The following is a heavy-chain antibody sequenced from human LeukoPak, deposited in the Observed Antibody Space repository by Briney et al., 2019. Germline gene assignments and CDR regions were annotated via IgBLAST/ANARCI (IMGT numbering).Heavy chain of an antibody. CDR2: ISSNGGST. Sequence: GGSLRLSCSASGFTFSSYAMHWVRQAPGKGLEYVSAISSNGGSTYYADSVKGRFTISRDNSKNTLYLQMNSLRAEDTAVYYCAKNLPYCSSTSCYTTLWYGMDVWGQGTTVTVSS. D-gene: IGHD2-2*02. CDR3: AKNLPYCSSTSCYTTLWYGMDV. J-gene: IGHJ6*02. CDR1: GFTFSSYA. V-gene: IGHV3-64*04.